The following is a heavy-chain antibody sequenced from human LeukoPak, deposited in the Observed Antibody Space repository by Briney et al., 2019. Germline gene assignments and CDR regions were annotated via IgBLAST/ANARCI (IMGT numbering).Heavy chain of an antibody. CDR2: ISYDGTNR. D-gene: IGHD6-13*01. CDR1: GFTFSSYG. CDR3: AKRYSSSWCIDS. J-gene: IGHJ4*02. Sequence: TGGSLRLSCAAPGFTFSSYGMHWVRQAPRKGLEWVAVISYDGTNRYYADSVKGRFTISRDNSKNTLYLQKNSLRAEDTAVYYCAKRYSSSWCIDSWGQGTLVTVSS. V-gene: IGHV3-30*18.